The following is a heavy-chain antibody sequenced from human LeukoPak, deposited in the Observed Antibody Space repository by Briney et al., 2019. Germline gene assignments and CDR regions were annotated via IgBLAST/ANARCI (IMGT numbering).Heavy chain of an antibody. V-gene: IGHV1-18*01. J-gene: IGHJ6*02. CDR1: GYTFTSYG. CDR3: AREGYCSGGSCYGYYYYGMDV. D-gene: IGHD2-15*01. Sequence: EASLKVSSKPSGYTFTSYGISWVRQAPGQGREWMGWISAYNGNTNYAQKLQGRVTMTTDTSTSTAYMELRSLRSDDTAVYYCAREGYCSGGSCYGYYYYGMDVWGQGTTVTVSS. CDR2: ISAYNGNT.